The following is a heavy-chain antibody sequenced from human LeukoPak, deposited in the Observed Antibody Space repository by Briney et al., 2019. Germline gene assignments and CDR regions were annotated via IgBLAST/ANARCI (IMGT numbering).Heavy chain of an antibody. CDR3: ARDSPQWELPFDY. D-gene: IGHD1-26*01. Sequence: EASVKVSCKASGYTFTDYYMHWVRQAPGQGLEWMGWINLNSGGTNFAQRFQGRVTMTRDTSISTAYMDLSRLISDDTAVYYCARDSPQWELPFDYWGQGTLVTVSS. CDR1: GYTFTDYY. CDR2: INLNSGGT. V-gene: IGHV1-2*02. J-gene: IGHJ4*02.